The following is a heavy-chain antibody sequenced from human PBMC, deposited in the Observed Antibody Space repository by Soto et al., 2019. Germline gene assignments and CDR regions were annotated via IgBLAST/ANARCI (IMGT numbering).Heavy chain of an antibody. D-gene: IGHD2-8*02. V-gene: IGHV3-23*01. J-gene: IGHJ3*02. Sequence: GGSLRLSCAASGFICTSYDMSWVRQAPGKGLEWVSTILVGGSTHYEDSVKGRFTISRDRSKNTVYLQMNSLTAGDTAVYYCAKATATGGGAFDICGQGTMVTVSS. CDR3: AKATATGGGAFDI. CDR2: ILVGGST. CDR1: GFICTSYD.